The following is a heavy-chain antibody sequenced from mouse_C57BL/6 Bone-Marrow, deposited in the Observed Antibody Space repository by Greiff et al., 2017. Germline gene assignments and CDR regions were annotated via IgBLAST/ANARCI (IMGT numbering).Heavy chain of an antibody. CDR3: ARYEGYYPYYFGY. CDR2: IYPGGGNT. Sequence: QVQLQQSGAELVRPGTSVKMSCKASGYTFTNYWIGWVKQRPGHGLEWIGDIYPGGGNTNNNEKFKGKATLTADKSSSTAYLQVSSLTSEDSAIYDYARYEGYYPYYFGYWGQSTTLTVSS. J-gene: IGHJ2*01. V-gene: IGHV1-63*01. CDR1: GYTFTNYW. D-gene: IGHD2-3*01.